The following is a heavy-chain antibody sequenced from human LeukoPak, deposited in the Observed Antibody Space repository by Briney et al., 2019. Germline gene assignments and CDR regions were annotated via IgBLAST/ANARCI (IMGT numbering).Heavy chain of an antibody. CDR2: ISYDGSNK. Sequence: PGGSLRLSCAASGFTFSSYGMHWVRQAPGKGLEWVAVISYDGSNKYYADSVKGRFTISRDNSKNTLYLQMNSLRAEDTAVYYCAKLADDILTGYYMDAFDIWGQGTMVTVSS. V-gene: IGHV3-30*18. CDR1: GFTFSSYG. CDR3: AKLADDILTGYYMDAFDI. D-gene: IGHD3-9*01. J-gene: IGHJ3*02.